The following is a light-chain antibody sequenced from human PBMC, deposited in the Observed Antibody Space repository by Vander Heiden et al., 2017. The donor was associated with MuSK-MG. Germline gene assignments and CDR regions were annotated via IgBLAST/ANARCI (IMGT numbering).Light chain of an antibody. J-gene: IGLJ2*01. CDR1: SSNIVAGYD. CDR2: GNS. CDR3: QSYDSSLSGPYVV. V-gene: IGLV1-40*01. Sequence: QSVLTQPLSVSRAPGQMATISCTGSSSNIVAGYDVHWHQAPPRTAPQLLIYGNSNRPSGVPGRFSGSKSGTSASLSISGLQAEDEADYYCQSYDSSLSGPYVVFGGGTKLTVL.